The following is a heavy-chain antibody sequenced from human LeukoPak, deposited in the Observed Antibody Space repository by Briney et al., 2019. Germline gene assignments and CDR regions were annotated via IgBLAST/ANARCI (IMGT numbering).Heavy chain of an antibody. J-gene: IGHJ5*02. D-gene: IGHD6-19*01. V-gene: IGHV1-2*06. CDR3: ARAVEGWNWFDP. Sequence: SVXVSCKASGYTFTGYYMHWVRQAPGQGLEWMGRINPNSGGTNYAQKFQGRVTMTRDTSISTAYMELSRLRSDDTAVYYCARAVEGWNWFDPWGQGTLVTVSS. CDR2: INPNSGGT. CDR1: GYTFTGYY.